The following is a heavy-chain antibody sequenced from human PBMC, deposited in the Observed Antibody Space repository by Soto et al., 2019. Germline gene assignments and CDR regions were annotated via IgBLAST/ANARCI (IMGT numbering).Heavy chain of an antibody. V-gene: IGHV3-48*03. Sequence: LRLSCAASGFTFSGYEMSWVRQAPGKGLEWVSYISGSGSTIYYADSVKGRFTISRDNAKDSLYLQMNSLRAEDTAVYYCAREVVVFGVIIPTPMDVWGQGTTVXV. CDR2: ISGSGSTI. J-gene: IGHJ6*02. CDR1: GFTFSGYE. D-gene: IGHD3-22*01. CDR3: AREVVVFGVIIPTPMDV.